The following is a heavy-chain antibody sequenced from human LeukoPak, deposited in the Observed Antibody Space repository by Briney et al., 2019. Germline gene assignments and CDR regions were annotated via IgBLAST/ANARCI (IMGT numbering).Heavy chain of an antibody. Sequence: ASVKVSCKASGYTFTTYYMHWVRQAPGLGLEWMGIINPSGGSTSYAQKFQGRVTMTRDTSTSTVYMELSSLRSEDSAVYYCARESYGRQRLYYFDYWGHGTLVTVSS. V-gene: IGHV1-46*01. D-gene: IGHD6-25*01. J-gene: IGHJ4*01. CDR2: INPSGGST. CDR3: ARESYGRQRLYYFDY. CDR1: GYTFTTYY.